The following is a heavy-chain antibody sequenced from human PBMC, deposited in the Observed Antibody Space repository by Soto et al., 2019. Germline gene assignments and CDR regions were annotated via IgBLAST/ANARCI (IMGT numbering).Heavy chain of an antibody. J-gene: IGHJ4*02. D-gene: IGHD2-21*02. CDR3: ARTLYCDDDCFSFDS. CDR1: GGTFSSYT. CDR2: IIPILGIA. V-gene: IGHV1-69*02. Sequence: SVKVSCKASGGTFSSYTISWVRQAPGQGLEWMGRIIPILGIANYAQKFQGRVTITADKSTSTAYMELSSLRSEDTAVYYCARTLYCDDDCFSFDSWGQGTLVTVSS.